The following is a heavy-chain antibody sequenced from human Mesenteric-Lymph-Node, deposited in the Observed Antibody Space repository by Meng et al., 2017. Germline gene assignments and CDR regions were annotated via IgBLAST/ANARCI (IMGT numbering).Heavy chain of an antibody. J-gene: IGHJ2*01. D-gene: IGHD5-18*01. Sequence: QLPSPGPGPVQPSQTRPLTVPVFSASTNSGDSYWSRIRQPPGKGLEVIGHIYYSGSTSYNPSLKSRVTISVDTSNNQFSLKLSSVTPADTAVYYCARVGWRQWSFDLWGRGTLVTVSS. CDR1: SASTNSGDSY. CDR3: ARVGWRQWSFDL. V-gene: IGHV4-30-4*01. CDR2: IYYSGST.